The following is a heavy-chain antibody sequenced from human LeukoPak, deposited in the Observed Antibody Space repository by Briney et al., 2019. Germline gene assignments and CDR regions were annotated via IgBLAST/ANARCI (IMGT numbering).Heavy chain of an antibody. D-gene: IGHD3-22*01. CDR2: ISGYNGNT. CDR1: GYTFTSYG. V-gene: IGHV1-18*01. CDR3: ARDHKYYYDSSGYYYANYYYYYMDV. J-gene: IGHJ6*03. Sequence: ASVKVSCKASGYTFTSYGISWVRQAPGQGLEWMGWISGYNGNTNYAQKLQGRVTMTTDTSTSTAYMELRSLRSDDTAVYYCARDHKYYYDSSGYYYANYYYYYMDVWGKGTTVTVSS.